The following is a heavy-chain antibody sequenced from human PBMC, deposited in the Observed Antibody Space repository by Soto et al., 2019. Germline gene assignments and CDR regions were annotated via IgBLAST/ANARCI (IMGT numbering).Heavy chain of an antibody. D-gene: IGHD3-3*01. CDR1: GFSLTTSGVG. CDR2: IYWEDDK. J-gene: IGHJ4*02. Sequence: QITLNESGPTPVNPRQTLTLTCTFSGFSLTTSGVGVGWIRQSPGKAPEWLALIYWEDDKRYSPSLKSRLTITKDTSKNQVVLTMADLDPADTATYYCAHRVLRTVFGLVTTTAIYFDFWGQGTPVAVSS. CDR3: AHRVLRTVFGLVTTTAIYFDF. V-gene: IGHV2-5*02.